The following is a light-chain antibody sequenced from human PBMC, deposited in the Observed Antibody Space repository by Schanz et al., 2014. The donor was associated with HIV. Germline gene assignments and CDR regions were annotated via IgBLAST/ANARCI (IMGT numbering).Light chain of an antibody. Sequence: QSALTQPASVSGSPGQSITISCTGTSSDVGAYNSVSWWQQQHPGKAPKLLIYSNNQRPSAVPDRFSGSKSGNTASLTVSGLQAEDEADYYCSSYGGNYNLLFGGGTKLTVL. J-gene: IGLJ2*01. CDR2: SNN. CDR1: SSDVGAYNS. CDR3: SSYGGNYNLL. V-gene: IGLV2-8*01.